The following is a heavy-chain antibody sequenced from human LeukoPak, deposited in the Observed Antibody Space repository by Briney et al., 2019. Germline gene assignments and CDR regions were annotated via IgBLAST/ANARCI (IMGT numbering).Heavy chain of an antibody. D-gene: IGHD2-21*02. CDR3: ARDRLSMAYCGGDCYFFPDY. CDR2: INPSGGST. V-gene: IGHV1-46*01. Sequence: EASVKVSCKASEYTFTSYYMHWVRQAPGQGLEWMGIINPSGGSTSYAQKFQGRVTMTRDMSTSTVYMELSSLRSEDTAVYYCARDRLSMAYCGGDCYFFPDYWGQGTLVTVSS. J-gene: IGHJ4*02. CDR1: EYTFTSYY.